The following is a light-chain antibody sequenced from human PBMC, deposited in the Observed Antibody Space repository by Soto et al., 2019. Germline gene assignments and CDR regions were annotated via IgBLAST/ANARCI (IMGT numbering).Light chain of an antibody. J-gene: IGKJ3*01. V-gene: IGKV3-20*01. CDR2: GVS. CDR1: QSVVSSS. Sequence: EIVLTQSPGTLSLSPGERATLSCRASQSVVSSSLAWYQQKPGQAPRLLMYGVSSTATGIPDRFSGSGSGTDFTLTISVLVLEDFAVYYCQQYGTSPFTFCPGTKVNIK. CDR3: QQYGTSPFT.